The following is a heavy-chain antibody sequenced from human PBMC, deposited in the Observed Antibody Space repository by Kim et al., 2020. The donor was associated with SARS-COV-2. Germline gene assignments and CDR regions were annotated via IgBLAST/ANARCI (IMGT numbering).Heavy chain of an antibody. CDR3: ARGHTAINALDH. D-gene: IGHD5-18*01. J-gene: IGHJ5*02. V-gene: IGHV4-30-4*08. CDR2: IYYSGNP. CDR1: DGSISSTNYY. Sequence: SETLSLTCTVSDGSISSTNYYWNWLRQPPGKGLEWIGYIYYSGNPYYNPALKRRITMSIDTSKNQFSLTLKSVTAADTAVYYCARGHTAINALDHWGQGTLVTVSS.